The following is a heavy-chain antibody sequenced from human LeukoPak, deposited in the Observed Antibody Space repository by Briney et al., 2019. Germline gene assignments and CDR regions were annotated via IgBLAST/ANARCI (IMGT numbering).Heavy chain of an antibody. CDR2: ISYDGSNK. Sequence: PGRSLRLSYAASGFTFSSYAMHWVRQAPGKVLEWVAVISYDGSNKYYADSVKGRFTISRDNSKNTLYLQMNSLRAEDTAVYYCARAADHDYGDYDLLYWGQGTLVTVSS. CDR3: ARAADHDYGDYDLLY. J-gene: IGHJ4*02. D-gene: IGHD4-17*01. CDR1: GFTFSSYA. V-gene: IGHV3-30-3*01.